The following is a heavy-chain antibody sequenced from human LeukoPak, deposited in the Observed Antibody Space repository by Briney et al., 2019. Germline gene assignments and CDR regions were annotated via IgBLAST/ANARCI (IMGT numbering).Heavy chain of an antibody. CDR2: IVVGSGNT. Sequence: SAKLLCKASGFTFSTSAVQGVLQARGQRLEGLGWIVVGSGNTNYAQKFQERVTITRDMSTSTAYMELSSLRSDDTAVYYCATEGGDLYYGMDVWGQGTTVTVSS. CDR3: ATEGGDLYYGMDV. V-gene: IGHV1-58*01. D-gene: IGHD4-17*01. CDR1: GFTFSTSA. J-gene: IGHJ6*02.